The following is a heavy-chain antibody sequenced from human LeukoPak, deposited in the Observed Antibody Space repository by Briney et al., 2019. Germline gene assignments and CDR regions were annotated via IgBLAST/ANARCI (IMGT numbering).Heavy chain of an antibody. D-gene: IGHD3-22*01. J-gene: IGHJ4*02. CDR1: GFTFSDYY. CDR3: AKGPLRYYYDSSGSPPFDY. Sequence: GGSLRLSCAASGFTFSDYYMSWIRQAPGKGLEWVSYISSSGSTIYYADSVKGRFTISRDNSKNTLYLQMNSLRAEDTAVYYCAKGPLRYYYDSSGSPPFDYWGQGTLVTVSS. V-gene: IGHV3-11*04. CDR2: ISSSGSTI.